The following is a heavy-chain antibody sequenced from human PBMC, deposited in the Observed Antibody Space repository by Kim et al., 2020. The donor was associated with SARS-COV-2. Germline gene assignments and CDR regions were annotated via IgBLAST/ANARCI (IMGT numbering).Heavy chain of an antibody. Sequence: SETLSLTCTVSGGSISSGDYYWSWIRQPPGKGLEWIGYIYYSGSTYYNPSLKSRVTISVDTSKNQFSLKLSSVTATDTAVYYCARDGGSGSYYKVHYYYGMDVWGQGTTVTVSS. CDR2: IYYSGST. CDR1: GGSISSGDYY. J-gene: IGHJ6*02. V-gene: IGHV4-30-4*01. CDR3: ARDGGSGSYYKVHYYYGMDV. D-gene: IGHD3-10*01.